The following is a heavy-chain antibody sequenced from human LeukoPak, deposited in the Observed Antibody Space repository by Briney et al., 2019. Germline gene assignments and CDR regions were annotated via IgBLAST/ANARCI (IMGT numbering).Heavy chain of an antibody. D-gene: IGHD5-24*01. CDR3: ARYPRDGPDIRAFDM. CDR2: VYYRGST. Sequence: SETLSLTCTISGGSITGFCWSWIRQPPGKGLEWIGYVYYRGSTNYNPSLKSRLTISVDTSKNQFSLKLASVTAADTAVYFCARYPRDGPDIRAFDMWGQGTMVTVSS. V-gene: IGHV4-59*12. J-gene: IGHJ3*02. CDR1: GGSITGFC.